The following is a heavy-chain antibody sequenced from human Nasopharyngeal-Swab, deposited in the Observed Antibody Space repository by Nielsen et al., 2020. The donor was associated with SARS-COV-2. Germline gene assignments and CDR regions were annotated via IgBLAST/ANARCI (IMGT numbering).Heavy chain of an antibody. V-gene: IGHV3-48*03. Sequence: LSLTCAASGFTFSSYEMNWVRQAPGKGLEWVAFISGGGDTIFYADSVKGRFTISRDDAKNSLYLQLNTLRVEDTAVYYCVRELDYFDSWGQGTLVTVSS. CDR2: ISGGGDTI. D-gene: IGHD1-1*01. CDR1: GFTFSSYE. CDR3: VRELDYFDS. J-gene: IGHJ4*02.